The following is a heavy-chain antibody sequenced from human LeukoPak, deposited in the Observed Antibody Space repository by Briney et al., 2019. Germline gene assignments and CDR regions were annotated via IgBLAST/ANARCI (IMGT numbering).Heavy chain of an antibody. Sequence: GGSLRLSCAASGFTFSSYSMNWVRQAPGKGLEWVSSISSSSSYIYYADSVKGRFTISRDNAKNSLYLQMNSLRAEDTAVYYCASLPGYGSGWSDYWGQGTLVTVSS. CDR2: ISSSSSYI. J-gene: IGHJ4*02. CDR3: ASLPGYGSGWSDY. V-gene: IGHV3-21*01. D-gene: IGHD6-19*01. CDR1: GFTFSSYS.